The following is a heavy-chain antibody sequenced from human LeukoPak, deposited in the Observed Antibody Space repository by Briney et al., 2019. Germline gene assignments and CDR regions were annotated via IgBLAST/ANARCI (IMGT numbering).Heavy chain of an antibody. D-gene: IGHD3-10*01. CDR1: GGSISGGRYY. Sequence: PSETLSLTCTVSGGSISGGRYYWSWIRQHPGKGLEWIGYIFDNGSTDYNPSLKSRVTISVDTSKNQLSLKLRSLTAADTAVYYCARESYGSGSYYYWGQGTLVTVSS. J-gene: IGHJ4*02. CDR2: IFDNGST. CDR3: ARESYGSGSYYY. V-gene: IGHV4-31*03.